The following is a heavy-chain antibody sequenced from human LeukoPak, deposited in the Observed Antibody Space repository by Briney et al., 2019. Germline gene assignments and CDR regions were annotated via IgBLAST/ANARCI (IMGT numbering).Heavy chain of an antibody. D-gene: IGHD3-16*02. CDR2: IYYSGST. CDR3: ARTSRLGELSVDY. Sequence: SQTLSLTCTVSGGSISSGDYYWSWIRQPPGRGLEWIGYIYYSGSTYYNPSLKSRVTISVDTSKNQFSLKLSSVTAADTAVYYCARTSRLGELSVDYWGQGTLVTVSS. V-gene: IGHV4-30-4*08. J-gene: IGHJ4*02. CDR1: GGSISSGDYY.